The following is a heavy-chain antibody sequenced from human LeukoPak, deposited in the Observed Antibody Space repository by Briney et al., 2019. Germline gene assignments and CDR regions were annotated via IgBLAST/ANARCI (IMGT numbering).Heavy chain of an antibody. V-gene: IGHV1-46*01. J-gene: IGHJ5*02. Sequence: GASVKVSCKASGYTFTSYYMHWVRQAPGQGLEWMGIINPSGGSTSYAQKPQGRVTMTTDTSTSTAYMELRSLRSDDTAVYYCARAPVEWLDLPTWGQGTLVTVSS. CDR2: INPSGGST. D-gene: IGHD3-3*01. CDR1: GYTFTSYY. CDR3: ARAPVEWLDLPT.